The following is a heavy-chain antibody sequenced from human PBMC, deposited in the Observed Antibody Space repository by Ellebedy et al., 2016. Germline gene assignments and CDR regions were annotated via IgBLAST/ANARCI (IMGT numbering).Heavy chain of an antibody. CDR1: GYSFTSYW. Sequence: GESLKISXKGSGYSFTSYWIGWVRQMPGKGLEWMGIIYPGDSDTRYSPSFQGQVTISADKSISTAYLQWSSLKASDTAMYYCARVAQKTYCSSTSCYLDYWGQGTLVTVSS. J-gene: IGHJ4*02. V-gene: IGHV5-51*01. D-gene: IGHD2-2*01. CDR3: ARVAQKTYCSSTSCYLDY. CDR2: IYPGDSDT.